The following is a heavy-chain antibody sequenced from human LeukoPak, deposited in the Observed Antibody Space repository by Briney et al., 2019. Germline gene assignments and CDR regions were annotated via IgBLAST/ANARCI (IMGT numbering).Heavy chain of an antibody. V-gene: IGHV3-48*02. CDR1: GFTSSNYW. J-gene: IGHJ4*02. D-gene: IGHD3-10*01. CDR2: ISSSSGTI. CDR3: ARDQSDYYGSGSYSEGSY. Sequence: GGSLRLSCAASGFTSSNYWMHWVRQTPGKGLEWVSYISSSSGTIYYADSVKGRFTISRDNAKNSLYLQMNGLRDEDTAVYYCARDQSDYYGSGSYSEGSYWGQGTLVTVSS.